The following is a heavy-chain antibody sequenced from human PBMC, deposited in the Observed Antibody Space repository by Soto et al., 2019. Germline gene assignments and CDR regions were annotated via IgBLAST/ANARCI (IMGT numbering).Heavy chain of an antibody. CDR3: ARYVDTAMAIGY. CDR1: GFTFSSYS. V-gene: IGHV3-48*02. J-gene: IGHJ4*02. CDR2: ISSSSSTI. Sequence: GGSLRLSCAASGFTFSSYSMNWVRQAPGKGLEWVSYISSSSSTIYYADSVKGRFTISRDNAKNSLYPQMNSLRDEDTAVYYCARYVDTAMAIGYWGQGTLVTVSS. D-gene: IGHD5-18*01.